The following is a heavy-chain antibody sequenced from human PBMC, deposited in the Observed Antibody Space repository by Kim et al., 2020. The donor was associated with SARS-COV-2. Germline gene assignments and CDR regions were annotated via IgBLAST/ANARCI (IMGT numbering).Heavy chain of an antibody. Sequence: GGSLRLSCVASGFTFSTYAMTWVRQAPGKGLEWVSYISSGSSSIYYADSVKGRFTISRDNAKNSLYLQMNSLRDADTGVYYCARDRGDPLLQQGGYWGPG. V-gene: IGHV3-48*02. CDR3: ARDRGDPLLQQGGY. J-gene: IGHJ4*02. CDR1: GFTFSTYA. CDR2: ISSGSSSI. D-gene: IGHD6-13*01.